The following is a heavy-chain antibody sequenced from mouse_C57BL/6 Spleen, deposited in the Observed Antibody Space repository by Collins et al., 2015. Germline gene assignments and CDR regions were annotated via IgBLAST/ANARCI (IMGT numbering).Heavy chain of an antibody. J-gene: IGHJ3*01. Sequence: EVQLQQSGPELVKPGASVKMSCKASGYTFTDYNMHWVKQSHGKSLEWIGYINPNNGGTSYNQKFKGKATLTVNKSSSTAYMELRSLTSEDSAVYYCARGYYYGSPWFAYWGQGTLVTVSA. CDR1: GYTFTDYN. CDR3: ARGYYYGSPWFAY. D-gene: IGHD1-1*01. CDR2: INPNNGGT. V-gene: IGHV1-22*01.